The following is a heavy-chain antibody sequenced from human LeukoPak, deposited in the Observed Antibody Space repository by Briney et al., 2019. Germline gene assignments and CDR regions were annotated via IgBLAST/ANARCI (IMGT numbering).Heavy chain of an antibody. CDR2: IYYSGST. J-gene: IGHJ5*02. CDR3: ARHFKHVRSGTQHWFDP. CDR1: GGSISSSSYY. Sequence: PSETLSLTCTVSGGSISSSSYYWGWIRQPPGKGLEWIGSIYYSGSTYYNPSLKSRVTISVDTSKNQFSLKLSSVTAADTAVYYCARHFKHVRSGTQHWFDPWGQGTLVTVSS. D-gene: IGHD1-14*01. V-gene: IGHV4-39*07.